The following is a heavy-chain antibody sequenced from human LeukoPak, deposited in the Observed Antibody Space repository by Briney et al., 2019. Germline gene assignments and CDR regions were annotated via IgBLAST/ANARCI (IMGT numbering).Heavy chain of an antibody. Sequence: ASVKVSCKASGYTFTSYGIVWVRQAPGQGLEWMGWTSPKNGDTNYAPKLQGRVTMTIDTSTSTAYMELRSLRSDDTAVYYCARDPPPIAATDGWFDPWGQGTLVTVSS. CDR1: GYTFTSYG. CDR2: TSPKNGDT. J-gene: IGHJ5*02. CDR3: ARDPPPIAATDGWFDP. D-gene: IGHD6-13*01. V-gene: IGHV1-18*01.